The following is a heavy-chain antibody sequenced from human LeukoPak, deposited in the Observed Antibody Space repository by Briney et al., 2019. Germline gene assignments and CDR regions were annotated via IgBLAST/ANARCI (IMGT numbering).Heavy chain of an antibody. CDR2: INSDGSST. CDR3: AKGDYYDSSGPPDIVDY. Sequence: PGGSLRLSCAASGFTFSSYWMHWVRQAPGKGLVWVSRINSDGSSTSYADSVKGRFTISRDNSKNTLYLQMNSLRAEDTAVYYCAKGDYYDSSGPPDIVDYWGQGTLVTVSS. D-gene: IGHD3-22*01. V-gene: IGHV3-74*01. J-gene: IGHJ4*02. CDR1: GFTFSSYW.